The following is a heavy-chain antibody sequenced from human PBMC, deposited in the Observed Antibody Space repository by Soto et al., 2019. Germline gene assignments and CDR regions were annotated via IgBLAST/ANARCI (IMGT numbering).Heavy chain of an antibody. CDR1: GYNFTSYC. D-gene: IGHD2-15*01. J-gene: IGHJ4*02. CDR2: MKTNSGNT. V-gene: IGHV1-8*01. CDR3: ARERSGYYDY. Sequence: QVQLGQSGAEVKKPGASVKDSCKAYGYNFTSYCINWVRQATGQGLEWMGWMKTNSGNTGYAQKCQGRVTMTKNTTIITSYMQLSSRRSAETAVYDLARERSGYYDYWGQVTLVTVYS.